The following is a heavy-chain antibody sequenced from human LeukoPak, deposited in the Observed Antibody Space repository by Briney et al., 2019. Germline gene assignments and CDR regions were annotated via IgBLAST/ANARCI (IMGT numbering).Heavy chain of an antibody. CDR2: IYYSGST. CDR1: GGSISSYY. V-gene: IGHV4-59*01. J-gene: IGHJ4*02. CDR3: ARVDSSGWYYFGY. D-gene: IGHD6-19*01. Sequence: PSETLSLTCTVSGGSISSYYWSWIRQPPGKGLEWIGYIYYSGSTNYNPSLKSRVTISVDTSKNQFSLKLSSVTAADTAVYYCARVDSSGWYYFGYWGQGTLVTVSS.